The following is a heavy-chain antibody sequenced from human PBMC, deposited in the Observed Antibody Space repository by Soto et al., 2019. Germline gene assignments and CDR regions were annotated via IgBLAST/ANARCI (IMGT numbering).Heavy chain of an antibody. V-gene: IGHV3-30*03. J-gene: IGHJ6*02. Sequence: QVQLVESGGGVVQPGRSLRLSCAASGFTFSSYGMHWVRQAPGKGLDWVAVISCDGSNKYYADSVKGRFTITRENTKNTLYLQMNSLKADNTAVYYCATSNGGTYYYYYGMDVRDQGTTVTVSS. D-gene: IGHD4-4*01. CDR1: GFTFSSYG. CDR3: ATSNGGTYYYYYGMDV. CDR2: ISCDGSNK.